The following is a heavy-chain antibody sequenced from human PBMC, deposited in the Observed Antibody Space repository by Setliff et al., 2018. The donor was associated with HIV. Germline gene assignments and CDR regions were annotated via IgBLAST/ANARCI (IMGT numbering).Heavy chain of an antibody. CDR1: GFTFTRDA. Sequence: GGSLRLSCAASGFTFTRDAMTWVRQAPGKGLEWVSSIGGGGSPTYYADSVKGRFTISRDNSKNTVDLQMNSLTVEDTAVYYCAKDLAANIYDFSALYYVPYPVGSWGQGTLVTVSS. J-gene: IGHJ5*02. V-gene: IGHV3-23*01. CDR2: IGGGGSPT. CDR3: AKDLAANIYDFSALYYVPYPVGS. D-gene: IGHD3-16*01.